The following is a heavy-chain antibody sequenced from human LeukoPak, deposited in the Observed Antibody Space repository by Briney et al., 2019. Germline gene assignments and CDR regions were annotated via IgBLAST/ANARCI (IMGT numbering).Heavy chain of an antibody. CDR1: GYTFTSYA. CDR2: IIPIFGTA. CDR3: ARETDYYGSGSYYKHYYYYGMDV. J-gene: IGHJ6*02. D-gene: IGHD3-10*01. V-gene: IGHV1-69*13. Sequence: SVKVSCKASGYTFTSYAISWVRQAPGQGLEWMGGIIPIFGTANYAQKFQGRVTITADESTSTAYMELSSLRSEDTAVYYCARETDYYGSGSYYKHYYYYGMDVWGQGTTVTVSS.